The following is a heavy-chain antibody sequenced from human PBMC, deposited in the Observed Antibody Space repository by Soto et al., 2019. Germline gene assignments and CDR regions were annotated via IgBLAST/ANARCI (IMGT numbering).Heavy chain of an antibody. CDR2: IIPIFGTA. Sequence: QVQLVQSGAEVKKPGSSVKVSCKASGGTFSSYAISWVRQAPGQGLEWMGGIIPIFGTANYAQKFQGRVTITADESTSTAYMELSSLRSADTAVYYCARAYGDYVTGLDAFDIWGQGTMVTVSS. J-gene: IGHJ3*02. CDR3: ARAYGDYVTGLDAFDI. CDR1: GGTFSSYA. V-gene: IGHV1-69*01. D-gene: IGHD4-17*01.